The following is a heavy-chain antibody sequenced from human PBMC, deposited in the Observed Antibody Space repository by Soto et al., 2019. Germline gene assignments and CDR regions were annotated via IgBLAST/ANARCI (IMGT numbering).Heavy chain of an antibody. CDR1: GFTFNSYW. CDR2: IDGDEDSTT. D-gene: IGHD4-17*01. CDR3: VRDSHGDY. Sequence: EVQLVESGGGLVQPGGSLRLSCAASGFTFNSYWMQWVRHAPGKGLEWVSRIDGDEDSTTNYADCVKGRFTVSRYNVKTTLYLQMNRLRAEDTAVYYCVRDSHGDYWGQGTLVTVSS. J-gene: IGHJ4*02. V-gene: IGHV3-74*01.